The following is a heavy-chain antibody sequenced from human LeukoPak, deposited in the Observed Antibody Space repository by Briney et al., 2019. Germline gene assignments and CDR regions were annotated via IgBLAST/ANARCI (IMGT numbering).Heavy chain of an antibody. CDR2: ISKNGRNT. D-gene: IGHD6-19*01. CDR3: ARVDSGSACAS. Sequence: GGSLRLSCAASGFTLSSYSMHWVRQAPGEGLEFVSAISKNGRNTYYGNSMKGRFTISRDISKNTLYLQMGSLRPEDMAVYYCARVDSGSACASWGQGILVTVSS. J-gene: IGHJ1*01. V-gene: IGHV3-64*01. CDR1: GFTLSSYS.